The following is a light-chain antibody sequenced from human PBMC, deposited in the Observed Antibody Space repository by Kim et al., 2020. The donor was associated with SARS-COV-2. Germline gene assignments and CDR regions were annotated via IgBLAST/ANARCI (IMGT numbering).Light chain of an antibody. CDR3: GAWDSSLATYV. CDR2: DNG. J-gene: IGLJ1*01. CDR1: SSNIGKNY. Sequence: GQKVTISCSGSSSNIGKNYVSWYLKLPGTAPKLLIDDNGQRPSRISDRFSGSRSGTSATLGIAGLQIGDEADYYCGAWDSSLATYVFGTGTQLTVL. V-gene: IGLV1-51*01.